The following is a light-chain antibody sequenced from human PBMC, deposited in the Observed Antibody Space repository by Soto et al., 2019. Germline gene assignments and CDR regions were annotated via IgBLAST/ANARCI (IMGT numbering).Light chain of an antibody. Sequence: EIVLTQSAATLSLSPGERATLSCRASQTITTYLAWYQQKAGQPPRLLIYAASNRATGIPARFSGSGSGTDFTLTISNLEPEDFAVYYCQQRSNWPANFGQGTRLEIK. J-gene: IGKJ5*01. CDR3: QQRSNWPAN. CDR2: AAS. CDR1: QTITTY. V-gene: IGKV3-11*01.